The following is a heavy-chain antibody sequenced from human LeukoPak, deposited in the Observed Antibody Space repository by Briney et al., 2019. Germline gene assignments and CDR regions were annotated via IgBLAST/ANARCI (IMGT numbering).Heavy chain of an antibody. Sequence: GGSLEISLQGSGYSFSNYWIGWGRQMSGKGVEWMGIIYPGDSDTRYSPSFQGQVTISADKSINTAYLQWSSLKASDTAMYYCARGLTNCNCDQWGQGTLDPVSS. CDR2: IYPGDSDT. CDR3: ARGLTNCNCDQ. D-gene: IGHD2-8*01. J-gene: IGHJ4*02. CDR1: GYSFSNYW. V-gene: IGHV5-51*01.